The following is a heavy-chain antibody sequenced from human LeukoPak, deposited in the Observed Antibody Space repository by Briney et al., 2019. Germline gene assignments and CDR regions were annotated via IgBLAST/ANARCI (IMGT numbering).Heavy chain of an antibody. Sequence: PSQTLSLTCAVPGGSISSGGYSWSWIRQPPGKGLEWIGYIYHSGSTYYTPSLKSRVTISVDTSKNQFSLKLSPVTAADTAVYYCARGKRQTDYWGQGTLVTVSS. CDR2: IYHSGST. CDR1: GGSISSGGYS. V-gene: IGHV4-30-2*01. CDR3: ARGKRQTDY. J-gene: IGHJ4*02.